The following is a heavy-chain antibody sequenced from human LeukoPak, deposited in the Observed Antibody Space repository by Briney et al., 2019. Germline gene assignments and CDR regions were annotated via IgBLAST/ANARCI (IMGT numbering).Heavy chain of an antibody. CDR1: GFTFSSYG. CDR2: IRYDGSNK. Sequence: PGGSLRLSCAASGFTFSSYGMLWVRQAPGKGLEWLAFIRYDGSNKFYADSVKGRFTISRDNSKNTLYLQMNSLKPEDTAVYYCAKELSLAARFFDYWGRGTLVTVSS. CDR3: AKELSLAARFFDY. D-gene: IGHD6-6*01. J-gene: IGHJ4*02. V-gene: IGHV3-30*02.